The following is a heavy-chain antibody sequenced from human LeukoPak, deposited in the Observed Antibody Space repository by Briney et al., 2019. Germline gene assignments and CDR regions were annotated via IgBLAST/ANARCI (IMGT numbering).Heavy chain of an antibody. D-gene: IGHD6-19*01. J-gene: IGHJ4*02. V-gene: IGHV3-74*01. Sequence: GGSLRLSCAASGFTFSKYWMLWVRQAPGKGLESVSRINTDGTVTTYADPVKGRFTVARDNADTTMFLQMNSVRDEDRAVYYCATKQWLAPPPDSWGQGTPVTVSS. CDR3: ATKQWLAPPPDS. CDR1: GFTFSKYW. CDR2: INTDGTVT.